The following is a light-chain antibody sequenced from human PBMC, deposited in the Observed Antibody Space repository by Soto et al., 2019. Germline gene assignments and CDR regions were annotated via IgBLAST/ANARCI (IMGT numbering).Light chain of an antibody. V-gene: IGKV3-20*01. CDR1: QSVSGSY. Sequence: EIVLTQSPGTLSSSPGERATLSCRASQSVSGSYLAWYQQKPGQAPRLLIYGASSRATGIPDRFSGSGSGTDFTLIISRLEPEDFAVYYCQQYGNSPPWTFGQGTKVEIK. CDR2: GAS. CDR3: QQYGNSPPWT. J-gene: IGKJ1*01.